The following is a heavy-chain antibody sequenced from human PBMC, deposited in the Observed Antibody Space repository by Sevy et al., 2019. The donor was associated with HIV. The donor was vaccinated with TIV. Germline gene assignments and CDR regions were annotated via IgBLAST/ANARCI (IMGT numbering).Heavy chain of an antibody. J-gene: IGHJ4*02. D-gene: IGHD3-10*01. CDR2: IYYSGST. Sequence: LLQPSETLSLTCTVSGGSISSSSYYWGWIRQPPGKGLEWIGNIYYSGSTYYNPSLKSRVTISVDTSKNQFSLKLSSVTAADTAVYYCARLGRGEILYYFDYWGQGTLVTVSS. CDR3: ARLGRGEILYYFDY. V-gene: IGHV4-39*01. CDR1: GGSISSSSYY.